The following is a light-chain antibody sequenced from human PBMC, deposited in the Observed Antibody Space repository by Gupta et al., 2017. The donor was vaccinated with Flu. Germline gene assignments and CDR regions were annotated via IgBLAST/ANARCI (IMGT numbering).Light chain of an antibody. CDR3: CSYTSRITWV. CDR2: EVS. V-gene: IGLV2-14*01. CDR1: NSDVGGYRF. Sequence: QSALTQPASVSGSPGQSITISCTGTNSDVGGYRFVSWYQQHPGTAPKLLLSEVSNRPSGVSPRFSGSKSGTTASLTISGLQAEDEAHYYCCSYTSRITWVFGGGTRVTVL. J-gene: IGLJ3*02.